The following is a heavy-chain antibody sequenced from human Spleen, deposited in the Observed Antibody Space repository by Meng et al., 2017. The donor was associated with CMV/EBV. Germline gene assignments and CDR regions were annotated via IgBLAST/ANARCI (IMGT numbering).Heavy chain of an antibody. CDR1: GFTFDDYA. V-gene: IGHV3-9*01. D-gene: IGHD6-13*01. CDR2: ISWNSGSI. CDR3: AKDLLGSSWYGDAFDI. J-gene: IGHJ3*02. Sequence: SLKISCAASGFTFDDYAMHWVRQAPGEGLEWVSGISWNSGSIGYADSVKGRFTISRDNVKNSMYLQMNSLRAEDTALYYCAKDLLGSSWYGDAFDIWGQGTMVTVSS.